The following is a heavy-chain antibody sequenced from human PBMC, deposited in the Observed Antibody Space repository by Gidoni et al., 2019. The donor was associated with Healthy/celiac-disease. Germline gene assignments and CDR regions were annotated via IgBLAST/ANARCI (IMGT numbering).Heavy chain of an antibody. CDR1: GFTFSGSA. Sequence: EVQLVECGGGLVQPGGSLILSCAASGFTFSGSAMHWVRQSSGKGLEWVGCIRSKANSYATADAASVKGSFTISRDDSKNTAYLQMNSLKTEDTAVYYCTRHRYYYDSSGYYHDAFDIWGQGTMVTVSS. CDR3: TRHRYYYDSSGYYHDAFDI. CDR2: IRSKANSYAT. J-gene: IGHJ3*02. D-gene: IGHD3-22*01. V-gene: IGHV3-73*02.